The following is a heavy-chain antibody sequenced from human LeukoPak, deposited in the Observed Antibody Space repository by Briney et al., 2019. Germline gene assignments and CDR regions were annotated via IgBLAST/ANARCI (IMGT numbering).Heavy chain of an antibody. CDR1: GFTFSNAW. V-gene: IGHV3-15*01. CDR3: TTDPVGIYDFDY. D-gene: IGHD3-10*01. Sequence: PGGFLRLSCAASGFTFSNAWMSWVRQAPGKGLEWVGRIKSKVRGGTTDYATPVKGRFTISRDDSKNTLYLQMNALKTEDTAVYFCTTDPVGIYDFDYWGQGTLVTVSS. CDR2: IKSKVRGGTT. J-gene: IGHJ4*02.